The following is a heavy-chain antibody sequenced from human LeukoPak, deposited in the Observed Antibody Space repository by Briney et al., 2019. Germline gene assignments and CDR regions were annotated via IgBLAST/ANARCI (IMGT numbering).Heavy chain of an antibody. V-gene: IGHV3-23*01. Sequence: GGSLRLSCAASGFTFSSYAMSWVRQAPGKGLEWVSAIIGSGGSTYYADSVKGRFTISRDNSKNTLYRQMNSLRAEDKAVYYCAKDGEFLRGAVADHFDYWGQGTLVTVSS. J-gene: IGHJ4*02. CDR1: GFTFSSYA. CDR2: IIGSGGST. D-gene: IGHD6-19*01. CDR3: AKDGEFLRGAVADHFDY.